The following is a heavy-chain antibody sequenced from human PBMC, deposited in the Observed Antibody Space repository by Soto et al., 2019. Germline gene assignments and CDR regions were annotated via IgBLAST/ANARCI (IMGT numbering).Heavy chain of an antibody. CDR1: GFTFSNYG. J-gene: IGHJ6*02. CDR3: AKDEVSRKYYGHSLDV. D-gene: IGHD4-17*01. V-gene: IGHV3-33*03. CDR2: IWYDGSGQ. Sequence: QVQLVESGGGLVQPGRSLRLSCVVSGFTFSNYGMHWVRQAPGKGLEWVADIWYDGSGQRYAGSVQGRFTISRDNSKNTLYLQINSLRVEGTAVYYCAKDEVSRKYYGHSLDVWGQGTTVTVSS.